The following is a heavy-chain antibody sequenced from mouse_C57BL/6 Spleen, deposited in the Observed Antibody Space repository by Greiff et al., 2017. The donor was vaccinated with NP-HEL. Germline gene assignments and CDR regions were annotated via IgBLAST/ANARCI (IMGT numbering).Heavy chain of an antibody. CDR3: ARSPSYYAMDY. CDR1: GYAFNSYW. V-gene: IGHV1-80*01. CDR2: IYPGDGDT. Sequence: VQLQQSGAELVKPGASVKISCKASGYAFNSYWMNWVKQRPGKGLEWIGQIYPGDGDTNYNGKFKGKATLTADKSSSTAYMQLSSLTSEDSAVYFCARSPSYYAMDYWGQGTSVTVSS. J-gene: IGHJ4*01.